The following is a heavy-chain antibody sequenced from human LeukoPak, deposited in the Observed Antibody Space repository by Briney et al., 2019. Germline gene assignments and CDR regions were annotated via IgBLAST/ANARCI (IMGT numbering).Heavy chain of an antibody. J-gene: IGHJ4*02. V-gene: IGHV3-7*01. CDR1: GFTFTSYW. Sequence: QPGGSLRLSCAASGFTFTSYWMTWVRQAPGKGLEWVANIKQDGSQKYYVDSVKGRFTISRDNAKNSLYLQMNSLRAEDTAVYYCVRWSLTGPYYFDYWGQGTLVTVSS. D-gene: IGHD3-9*01. CDR2: IKQDGSQK. CDR3: VRWSLTGPYYFDY.